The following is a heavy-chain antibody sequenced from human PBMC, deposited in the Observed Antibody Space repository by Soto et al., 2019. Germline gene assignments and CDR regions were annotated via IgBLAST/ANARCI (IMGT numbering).Heavy chain of an antibody. CDR3: ARGRFRRTWFDP. J-gene: IGHJ5*02. CDR1: GYTFTNYD. D-gene: IGHD3-16*01. V-gene: IGHV1-8*01. Sequence: QVQLVQSGAEVKKPGASVKVSCKASGYTFTNYDIHWVRQATGQGLEWMGWMNPDRGNTGQSKQFQGRVTMTRDTSISTAYMEMSSRRSEDTAVYYCARGRFRRTWFDPWGQGTLVTVSS. CDR2: MNPDRGNT.